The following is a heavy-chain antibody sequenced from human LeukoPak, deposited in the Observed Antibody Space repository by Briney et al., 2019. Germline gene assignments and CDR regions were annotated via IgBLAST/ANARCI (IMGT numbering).Heavy chain of an antibody. CDR3: AGESESSGWYDY. V-gene: IGHV3-43*02. CDR2: ISGDGGST. Sequence: GGSLRLSCAAPGFMFHDYAIHWVRQAPGKGLEWVSLISGDGGSTFYADSVKGRFTISRDNSKNSLYLQTNSLRSDDTALYYCAGESESSGWYDYWGQGTLVTVSS. J-gene: IGHJ4*02. D-gene: IGHD6-19*01. CDR1: GFMFHDYA.